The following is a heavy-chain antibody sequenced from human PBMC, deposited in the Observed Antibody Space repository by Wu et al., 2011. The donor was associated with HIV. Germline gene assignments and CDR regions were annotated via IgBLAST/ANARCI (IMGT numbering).Heavy chain of an antibody. CDR1: GYNFNAYY. Sequence: QVQLVQSGTEVKRPGASVKVSCKASGYNFNAYYIHWVRQAPGQGLEWMGWINGNSGGTNYEQKFQGRVTLTRDTSSKTVYMQLSSLKSDDTAVYFCARDDPWGXSGWYVSGFWGQGTLVTVSS. V-gene: IGHV1-2*02. D-gene: IGHD6-19*01. J-gene: IGHJ4*02. CDR2: INGNSGGT. CDR3: ARDDPWGXSGWYVSGF.